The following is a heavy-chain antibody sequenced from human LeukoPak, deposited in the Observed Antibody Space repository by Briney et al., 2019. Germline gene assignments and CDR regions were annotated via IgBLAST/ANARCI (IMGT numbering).Heavy chain of an antibody. CDR3: AAADYPYYFDY. J-gene: IGHJ4*02. CDR2: IYYSGST. V-gene: IGHV4-59*08. D-gene: IGHD4-11*01. CDR1: GGSISSYY. Sequence: SETLSLTCAVYGGSISSYYWSWIRQPPGKGLEWIGYIYYSGSTNYNPSLKSRVTTSVDTSKNQFSLKLSSVTAADTAVYYCAAADYPYYFDYWGQGTLVTVSS.